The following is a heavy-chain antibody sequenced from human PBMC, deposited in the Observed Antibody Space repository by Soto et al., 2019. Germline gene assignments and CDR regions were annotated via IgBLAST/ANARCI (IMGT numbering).Heavy chain of an antibody. V-gene: IGHV2-26*01. Sequence: QVTLKESGPVLVKPTETLTLTCTVSGFSLSNARMGVSWIRQPPGKALEWLAHIFSNDEKSYSTSLKSRLTISKDTSKSQVVLNMTNLDPVDTATYYCARIRFGSSWFYYFDYWGQGTRVTVSS. D-gene: IGHD6-13*01. CDR1: GFSLSNARMG. CDR3: ARIRFGSSWFYYFDY. CDR2: IFSNDEK. J-gene: IGHJ4*02.